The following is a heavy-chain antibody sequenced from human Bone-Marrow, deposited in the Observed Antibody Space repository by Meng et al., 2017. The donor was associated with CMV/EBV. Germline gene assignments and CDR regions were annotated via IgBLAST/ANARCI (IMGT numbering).Heavy chain of an antibody. D-gene: IGHD6-6*01. V-gene: IGHV1-8*02. CDR1: GYTFTSYG. CDR2: MNPNSGNT. J-gene: IGHJ5*02. Sequence: ASVKVSCKASGYTFTSYGISWVRQAPGQGLEWMGWMNPNSGNTGYAQKFEGRVTMTRNTSISTAYMELSSLRSEDTAVYYCARRGVAARRGSWFDPWGQGPPVTGSS. CDR3: ARRGVAARRGSWFDP.